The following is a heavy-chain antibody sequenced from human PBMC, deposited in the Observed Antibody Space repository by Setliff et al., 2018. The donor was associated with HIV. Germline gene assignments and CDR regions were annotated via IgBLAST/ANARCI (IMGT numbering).Heavy chain of an antibody. D-gene: IGHD3-3*01. J-gene: IGHJ4*02. CDR1: GGTFSNYA. Sequence: SVKVSCKASGGTFSNYAISWVRQAPGQGLEWVGVIIPLFGTANYAQKFLGRVTITADEATVTAYMELRSLTSEDTAVYYCSFKETEFLSGYSHWGQGTLVTVSS. V-gene: IGHV1-69*13. CDR3: SFKETEFLSGYSH. CDR2: IIPLFGTA.